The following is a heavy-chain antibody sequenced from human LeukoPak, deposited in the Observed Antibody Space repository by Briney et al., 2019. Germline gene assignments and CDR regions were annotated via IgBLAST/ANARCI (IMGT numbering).Heavy chain of an antibody. CDR2: ISYDGSNK. CDR1: GFTFSGSA. CDR3: AREAPFDY. Sequence: GGSLRLSCAATGFTFSGSAMHWVRQAPGKGLEWVAFISYDGSNKYYGDSVKGRFTISRDNSKNTLYLQMNSLRTEDTAVYYCAREAPFDYWGQGTLVTVSS. J-gene: IGHJ4*02. V-gene: IGHV3-30*04.